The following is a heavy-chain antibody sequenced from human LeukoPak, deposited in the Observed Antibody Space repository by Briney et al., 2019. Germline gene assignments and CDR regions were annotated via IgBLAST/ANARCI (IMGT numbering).Heavy chain of an antibody. J-gene: IGHJ4*02. CDR2: ISDIGSI. V-gene: IGHV4-59*01. D-gene: IGHD3-22*01. CDR3: ARAPTYYYDSSGSYYFDY. Sequence: PSETLSLTCTVSGGSISSYYWSWIRQPPGKGLEWIAYISDIGSINYNPSLKSRVTISVDTSKNQFSLKLSSVTAADTAVYYCARAPTYYYDSSGSYYFDYWGQGTLVTVSS. CDR1: GGSISSYY.